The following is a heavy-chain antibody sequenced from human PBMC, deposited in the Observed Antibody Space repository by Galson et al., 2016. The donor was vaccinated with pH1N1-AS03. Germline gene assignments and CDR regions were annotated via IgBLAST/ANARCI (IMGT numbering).Heavy chain of an antibody. Sequence: SLRLSCAASEFTFVNYAMFWVRQAPGKGLEWVAAISFDGSNTYYADSVQGRFTISRDNSENTLALQMHSLRVEDTAVYFCARELRYYNDVNGYEMSRGAIDNWGQGTLVTVSS. J-gene: IGHJ4*02. V-gene: IGHV3-30-3*01. D-gene: IGHD3-10*01. CDR2: ISFDGSNT. CDR3: ARELRYYNDVNGYEMSRGAIDN. CDR1: EFTFVNYA.